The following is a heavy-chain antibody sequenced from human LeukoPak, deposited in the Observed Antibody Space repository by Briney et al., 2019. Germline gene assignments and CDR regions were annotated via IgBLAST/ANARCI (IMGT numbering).Heavy chain of an antibody. Sequence: SETLSLTCTVSGGSISSSSYYWGWIRQPPGKGLEWIGSIYYSGSTYYNPSLKSRVTISVDTSKNQFSLKLSSVTAADTAVYYCARHDYDILTGYYDEGGYFDYWGQGTLVTVSS. CDR3: ARHDYDILTGYYDEGGYFDY. J-gene: IGHJ4*02. CDR1: GGSISSSSYY. V-gene: IGHV4-39*01. CDR2: IYYSGST. D-gene: IGHD3-9*01.